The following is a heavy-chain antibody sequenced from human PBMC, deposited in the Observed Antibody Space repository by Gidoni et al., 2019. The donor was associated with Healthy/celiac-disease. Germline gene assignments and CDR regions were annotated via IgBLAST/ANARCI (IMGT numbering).Heavy chain of an antibody. V-gene: IGHV4-59*01. CDR1: GGSISSYY. CDR3: ARGAIADDY. CDR2: IYYSGST. J-gene: IGHJ4*02. Sequence: QVQLQESGPGLVKHSETLSLTCTVSGGSISSYYWSWIRQPPGRGLEWIGYIYYSGSTNYNPSLKSRVTISVDTSKNQFSLKLSSVTAADTAVYYCARGAIADDYWGQGTLVTVSS.